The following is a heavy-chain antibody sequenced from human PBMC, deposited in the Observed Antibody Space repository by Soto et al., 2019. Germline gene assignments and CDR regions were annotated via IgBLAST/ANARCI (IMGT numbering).Heavy chain of an antibody. CDR3: ARSIVVVTADDY. J-gene: IGHJ4*02. Sequence: QVQLVQSGAEVKKPGASVKVSCKASGYTFTTYAMHWVRQAPGQRLEWMGWINAGNGNTKYSQKFQGRVTITRDTSASTAYMELSSLRSEDTAVYYCARSIVVVTADDYWGQGTLVTVSS. V-gene: IGHV1-3*01. D-gene: IGHD2-21*02. CDR2: INAGNGNT. CDR1: GYTFTTYA.